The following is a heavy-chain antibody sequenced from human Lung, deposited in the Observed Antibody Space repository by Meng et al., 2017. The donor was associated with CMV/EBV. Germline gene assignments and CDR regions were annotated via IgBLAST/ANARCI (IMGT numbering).Heavy chain of an antibody. Sequence: GGSLRFSGAASGFPFSSYAMSWVRQAPGKGLEWVSVIYSGGSSTYYADSVKGRFTISRDNSKNTLYLQMNSLRAEDTAVYYCAKDSLKYDCSGGSCYLDAFDIWGQGXMVTVSS. CDR2: IYSGGSST. CDR3: AKDSLKYDCSGGSCYLDAFDI. CDR1: GFPFSSYA. D-gene: IGHD2-15*01. V-gene: IGHV3-23*03. J-gene: IGHJ3*02.